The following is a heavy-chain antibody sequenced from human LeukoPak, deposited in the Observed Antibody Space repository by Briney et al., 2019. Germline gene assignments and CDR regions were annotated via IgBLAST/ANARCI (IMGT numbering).Heavy chain of an antibody. D-gene: IGHD2-2*01. CDR3: VKRTMAGVLERRTYYFDY. CDR1: GFTFSNTA. V-gene: IGHV3-23*01. CDR2: ISGSGLNA. Sequence: GGSLRLSCAASGFTFSNTAMSWVRQAPGKGLEWLSIISGSGLNAYYADSVKGRFTVSRDNSKSTLSLQMNSLRAEDTALYYCVKRTMAGVLERRTYYFDYWGQGSLVTVSS. J-gene: IGHJ4*02.